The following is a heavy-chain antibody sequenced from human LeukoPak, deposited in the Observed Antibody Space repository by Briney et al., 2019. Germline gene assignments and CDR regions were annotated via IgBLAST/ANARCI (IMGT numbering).Heavy chain of an antibody. CDR1: GFTFSTYS. CDR2: ISYDGSDK. CDR3: ARPNYGSHGGYFDY. D-gene: IGHD4-17*01. V-gene: IGHV3-30*04. J-gene: IGHJ4*02. Sequence: GLLRLSCAASGFTFSTYSMHWVRQAPGKGLQWVAVISYDGSDKYYADSVKGRFTISRDNSKSTVYLQMSTLTSEDTAVYYCARPNYGSHGGYFDYWGQGTLVTVSS.